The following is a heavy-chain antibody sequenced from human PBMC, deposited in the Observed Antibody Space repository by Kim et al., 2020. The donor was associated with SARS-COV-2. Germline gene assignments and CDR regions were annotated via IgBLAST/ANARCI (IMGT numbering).Heavy chain of an antibody. J-gene: IGHJ4*02. V-gene: IGHV4-39*07. Sequence: YYSGSTYCNPPLKSRVTISVDTSKNQFSLKLSSVTAADTAVYYCMGRLDYWGQGTLVTVSS. CDR2: YYSGST. CDR3: MGRLDY.